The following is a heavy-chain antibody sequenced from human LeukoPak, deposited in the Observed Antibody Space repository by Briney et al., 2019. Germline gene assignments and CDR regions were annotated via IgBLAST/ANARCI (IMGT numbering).Heavy chain of an antibody. J-gene: IGHJ3*02. CDR1: GFTFSSYG. D-gene: IGHD2-2*01. CDR3: AKDGGYCSSTSCSLGAFDI. Sequence: GGSLRLSCAASGFTFSSYGMHWVRQAPGKGLEWVAVISYDGSNKYYADSVKGRFTISRDNSKNTLYLQMNRLRAEDTAVYYCAKDGGYCSSTSCSLGAFDIWGQGTMVTVSS. V-gene: IGHV3-30*18. CDR2: ISYDGSNK.